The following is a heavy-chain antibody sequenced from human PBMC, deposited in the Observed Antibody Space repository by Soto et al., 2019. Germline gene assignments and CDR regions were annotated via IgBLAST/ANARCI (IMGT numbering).Heavy chain of an antibody. CDR2: ISGSGGST. CDR3: AKDQGSSGWFLRVYFDY. D-gene: IGHD6-19*01. V-gene: IGHV3-23*01. J-gene: IGHJ4*02. CDR1: GFTFDVYT. Sequence: GGSLRLSCAASGFTFDVYTMHGVRQAPGKGLEWVSAISGSGGSTYYADSVKGRFTISRDNSKNTLYLQMNSLRAEDTAVYYCAKDQGSSGWFLRVYFDYWGQGTLVTVSS.